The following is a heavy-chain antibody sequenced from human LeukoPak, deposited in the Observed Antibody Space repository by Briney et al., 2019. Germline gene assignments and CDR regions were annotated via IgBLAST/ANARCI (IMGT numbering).Heavy chain of an antibody. CDR3: ARAHSGYVGSWFDP. V-gene: IGHV1-69*04. CDR2: IIPILGIA. CDR1: GGTFSSYA. Sequence: ASVKVSCKASGGTFSSYAISWVRQAPGQGLEWMGRIIPILGIANYAQKFQGRVTITADKSTSTAYMELSSPRSEDTAVYYCARAHSGYVGSWFDPWGQGTLVTVSS. D-gene: IGHD5-12*01. J-gene: IGHJ5*02.